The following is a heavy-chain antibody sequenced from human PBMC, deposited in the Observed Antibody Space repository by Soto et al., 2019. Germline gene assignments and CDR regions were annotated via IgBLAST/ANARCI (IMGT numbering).Heavy chain of an antibody. CDR3: ARDRYSYGYWYFDL. J-gene: IGHJ2*01. V-gene: IGHV3-74*01. CDR2: INSDGSSI. D-gene: IGHD5-18*01. CDR1: GFTFSSYW. Sequence: PGGSLRLSCAASGFTFSSYWMHWVRQGPGKGLVWVSRINSDGSSISYADSVKGRFTISRDNAKNTLYLQMNSLRAEDTAVYYCARDRYSYGYWYFDLWGRGTLVTVSS.